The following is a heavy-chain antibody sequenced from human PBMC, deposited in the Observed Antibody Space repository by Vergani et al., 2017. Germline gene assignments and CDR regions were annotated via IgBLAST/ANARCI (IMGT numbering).Heavy chain of an antibody. V-gene: IGHV5-51*01. CDR1: EYSFGNYW. CDR3: ARHTTYTDS. J-gene: IGHJ4*02. CDR2: IYPADSDT. Sequence: EVELVQSGPEVRTPGESLKISCKGSEYSFGNYWIGWVRQIPGKGLEWMGIIYPADSDTRYSPFFQGQVTISADKSISTAFLQWDSLKSSDTALYYCARHTTYTDSWGQGTLVTVSS. D-gene: IGHD1-1*01.